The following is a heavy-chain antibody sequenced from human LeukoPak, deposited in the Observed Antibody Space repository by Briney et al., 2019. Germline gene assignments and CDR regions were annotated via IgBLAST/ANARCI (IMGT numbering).Heavy chain of an antibody. Sequence: SETLSLTCSVSGGSISSSDYYWGWIPQPPGKGLVWIGSMFYSGITYYSPSLKSRVTISVDTSKNQFSLKLSSVTAADTAVYFCARRGSSGVVITNFDYWGQGTLVTVSS. CDR3: ARRGSSGVVITNFDY. V-gene: IGHV4-39*01. CDR1: GGSISSSDYY. D-gene: IGHD3-3*01. CDR2: MFYSGIT. J-gene: IGHJ4*02.